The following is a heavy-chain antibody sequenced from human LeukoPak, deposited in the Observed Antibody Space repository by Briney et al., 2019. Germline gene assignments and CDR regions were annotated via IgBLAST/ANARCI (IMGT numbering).Heavy chain of an antibody. J-gene: IGHJ4*02. D-gene: IGHD3-10*01. Sequence: GGSLRLSCAASGFTLSSHAMSWVRQAPGKGLECVSAYCGRGGSTYYADSVKGRFTISRDNSKNTLYLQMNSLRAEDTAVYYCAKGGRYYGSGSYSYSGYWGQGTLVTVSS. CDR3: AKGGRYYGSGSYSYSGY. V-gene: IGHV3-23*01. CDR1: GFTLSSHA. CDR2: YCGRGGST.